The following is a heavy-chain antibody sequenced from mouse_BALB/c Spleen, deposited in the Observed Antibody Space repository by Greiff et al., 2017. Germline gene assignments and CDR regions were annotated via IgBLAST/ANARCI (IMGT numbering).Heavy chain of an antibody. V-gene: IGHV1-80*01. CDR1: GYAFSSYW. CDR2: IYPGDGDT. J-gene: IGHJ1*01. Sequence: VQLQQSGAELVRPGSSVKISCKASGYAFSSYWMNWVKQRPGQGLEWIGQIYPGDGDTNYNGKFKGKATLTADKSSSTAYMQLSSLTSEDSAVYFCARRPHYYGSSYVGYFDVWGAGTTVTVSS. CDR3: ARRPHYYGSSYVGYFDV. D-gene: IGHD1-1*01.